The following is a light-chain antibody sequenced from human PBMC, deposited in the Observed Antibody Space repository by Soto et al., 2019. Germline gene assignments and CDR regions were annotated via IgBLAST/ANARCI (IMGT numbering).Light chain of an antibody. CDR1: SSNIEGNT. CDR3: AAWDDSLNGCV. Sequence: QSVLTQPPSASGTPGQRVTISCSGSSSNIEGNTVKWYQQLPGTAPKLLIYSNNQRPSGVPARFSGSKSGTSASLAISGLQSEDEADYYCAAWDDSLNGCVFGTGTKVTVL. J-gene: IGLJ1*01. V-gene: IGLV1-44*01. CDR2: SNN.